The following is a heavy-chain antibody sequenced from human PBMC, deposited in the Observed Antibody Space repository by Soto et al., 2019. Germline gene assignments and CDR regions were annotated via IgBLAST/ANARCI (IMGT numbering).Heavy chain of an antibody. CDR1: GFTFSSYA. CDR3: ARDNGIAGSFDP. V-gene: IGHV3-48*02. D-gene: IGHD6-13*01. Sequence: GGSLRLSCAASGFTFSSYAMHWVRQAPGKGLEWVSYITSSSTTIFYADSVKGRFTISRDNAKNSLYLQMNSLRDEDTSVYYCARDNGIAGSFDPWGQGTLVTVSS. CDR2: ITSSSTTI. J-gene: IGHJ5*02.